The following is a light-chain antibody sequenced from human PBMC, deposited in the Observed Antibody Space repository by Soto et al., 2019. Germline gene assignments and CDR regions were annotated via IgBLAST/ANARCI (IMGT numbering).Light chain of an antibody. CDR3: SSYTSTTASVL. V-gene: IGLV2-14*03. Sequence: QSALTQPASVSGSPGQSVTISCTGTNSDIGGYNYVSWYQQHPGKAPKVLISDVSDRPSGVSPRFSGSKSGNTASLTISGLRSEDEADYYCSSYTSTTASVLFGGGTKLTV. J-gene: IGLJ3*02. CDR1: NSDIGGYNY. CDR2: DVS.